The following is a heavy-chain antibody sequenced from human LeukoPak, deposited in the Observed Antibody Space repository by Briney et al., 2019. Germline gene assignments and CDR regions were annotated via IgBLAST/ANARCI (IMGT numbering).Heavy chain of an antibody. CDR2: IWYDGSSK. CDR1: GFTYSSYG. CDR3: ARDFELSH. Sequence: GGSLRLSCAASGFTYSSYGMHWVRQAPGKGLEWVALIWYDGSSKHYADSVRGRFTISRDNSKNTLYLQMNSLRAEDTAVYYCARDFELSHWGQGTLVTVSS. D-gene: IGHD3-16*02. V-gene: IGHV3-33*01. J-gene: IGHJ4*02.